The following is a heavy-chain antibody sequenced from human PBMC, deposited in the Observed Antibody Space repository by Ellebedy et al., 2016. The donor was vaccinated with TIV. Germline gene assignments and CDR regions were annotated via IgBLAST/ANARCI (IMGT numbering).Heavy chain of an antibody. V-gene: IGHV3-33*01. CDR1: GFTFRTFG. Sequence: GGSLRLXCTASGFTFRTFGMHWVRQAPGKGLEWVAVIWYDGSYKYYTDSVKGRFTISRDNSKDTLYLQMNSLRAEDTAVYYCARAPPWPRNYGIDVWGQGTTVTVSS. CDR2: IWYDGSYK. CDR3: ARAPPWPRNYGIDV. J-gene: IGHJ6*02.